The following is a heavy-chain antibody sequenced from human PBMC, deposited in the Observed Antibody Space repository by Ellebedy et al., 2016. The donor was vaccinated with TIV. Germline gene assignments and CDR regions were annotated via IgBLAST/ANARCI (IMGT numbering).Heavy chain of an antibody. CDR1: GDTLSSYG. V-gene: IGHV1-69*13. CDR2: IIPLFGSA. J-gene: IGHJ4*02. Sequence: AASVNVSCKASGDTLSSYGISWVRQAPGQGLEWMGGIIPLFGSANYVQKFQGRVTITADESTSTAYMKLSSLRSEDTAVYYCARGRYCTSTSCYGTYWGQGTLVTVSS. D-gene: IGHD2-2*01. CDR3: ARGRYCTSTSCYGTY.